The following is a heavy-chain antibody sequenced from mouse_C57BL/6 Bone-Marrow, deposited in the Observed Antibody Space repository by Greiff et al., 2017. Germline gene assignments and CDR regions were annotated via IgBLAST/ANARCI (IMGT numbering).Heavy chain of an antibody. D-gene: IGHD1-1*01. Sequence: VKLMESGAELARPGASVKMSCKASGYTFTSYTMHWVKQRPGQGLEWIGYINPSSGYTKYNQKFKDKATVTADKSSSTAYMQLSSLTSEDSAVYYCARSRYDGSRYFDVWGTGTTVTVSS. CDR2: INPSSGYT. J-gene: IGHJ1*03. CDR3: ARSRYDGSRYFDV. CDR1: GYTFTSYT. V-gene: IGHV1-4*01.